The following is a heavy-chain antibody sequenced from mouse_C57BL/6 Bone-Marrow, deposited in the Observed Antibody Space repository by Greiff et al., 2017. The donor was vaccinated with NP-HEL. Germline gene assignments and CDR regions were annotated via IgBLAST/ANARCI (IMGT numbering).Heavy chain of an antibody. D-gene: IGHD2-14*01. V-gene: IGHV14-4*01. Sequence: EVQLQQSGAELVRPGASVKLSCTASGFNIKDDYMHWVKQRPEKGLEWIGWIDPENGDTEYASKFQGKATITADTSSNTSYLQLSSLTSEDTAVYYCTTWGEYDDYLDYWGQGTTLTVSS. CDR2: IDPENGDT. CDR1: GFNIKDDY. CDR3: TTWGEYDDYLDY. J-gene: IGHJ2*01.